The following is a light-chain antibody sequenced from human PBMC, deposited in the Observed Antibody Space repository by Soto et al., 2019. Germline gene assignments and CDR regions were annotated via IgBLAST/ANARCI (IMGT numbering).Light chain of an antibody. CDR2: GNS. V-gene: IGLV1-40*01. CDR3: QSYDSSLSGSV. Sequence: QSVLTQPPSVSGAPGQRVTISCTGSISSIGAGYDVHWYQQLPGTAPKLLIYGNSNRPSGVPDRFSGSKSGTSASLAITGLQSEEEADYYCQSYDSSLSGSVFGGGTKLTVL. J-gene: IGLJ2*01. CDR1: ISSIGAGYD.